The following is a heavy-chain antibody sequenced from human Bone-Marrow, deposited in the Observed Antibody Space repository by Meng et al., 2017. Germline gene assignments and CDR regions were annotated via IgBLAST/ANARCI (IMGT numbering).Heavy chain of an antibody. J-gene: IGHJ5*02. CDR1: GFTFSSYA. CDR2: ISYDGSNK. V-gene: IGHV3-30*01. Sequence: GGSLRLSCAASGFTFSSYAMHWVRQAPGKGLEWVAVISYDGSNKYYADSVKGRSTISRDNSKNTLYLRMNSLRAEDTAVYYCAGLGRFDPWGQGTLVTVSS. D-gene: IGHD3-16*01. CDR3: AGLGRFDP.